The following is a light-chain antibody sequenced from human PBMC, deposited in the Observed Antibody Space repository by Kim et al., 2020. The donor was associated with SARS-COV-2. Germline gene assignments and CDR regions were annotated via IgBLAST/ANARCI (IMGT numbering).Light chain of an antibody. Sequence: DIQITQSPSTLSASIGDRVTITCRASQSISLWLAWYQQKPGKAPKLLISKASTLQTQVPSRFSGGGSGTEFTLTINSLQPDDFATYCCQQYNSDSWTFGQGTKVDIK. J-gene: IGKJ1*01. CDR1: QSISLW. CDR3: QQYNSDSWT. V-gene: IGKV1-5*03. CDR2: KAS.